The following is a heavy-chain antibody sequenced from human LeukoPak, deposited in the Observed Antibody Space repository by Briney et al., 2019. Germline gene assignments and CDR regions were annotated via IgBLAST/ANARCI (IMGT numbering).Heavy chain of an antibody. CDR1: GFTFSRYA. V-gene: IGHV3-21*01. Sequence: GGSLRLSCGASGFTFSRYAMSWVRQAPGKGLQWVSEIGGSGGAIYYADSVKGRFTISRDNAKNSLYLQMNSLRAEDTAVYYCARVDYGGFDYWGQGTLVTFSS. J-gene: IGHJ4*02. D-gene: IGHD4-23*01. CDR3: ARVDYGGFDY. CDR2: IGGSGGAI.